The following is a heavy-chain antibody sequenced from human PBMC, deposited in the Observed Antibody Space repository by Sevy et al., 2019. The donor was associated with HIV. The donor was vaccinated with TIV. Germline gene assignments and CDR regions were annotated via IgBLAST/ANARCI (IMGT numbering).Heavy chain of an antibody. J-gene: IGHJ4*02. D-gene: IGHD4-17*01. CDR1: GFTFSNAW. Sequence: GGCLRLSCAASGFTFSNAWMSWVRQAPGKGLEWVGRIKSKTDGGTTDYAAPVKGRFTISRDDSKNTLYLQMNSLKTEDTAVYYCTTTLLRLPFGYWGQGTLVTVSS. CDR2: IKSKTDGGTT. CDR3: TTTLLRLPFGY. V-gene: IGHV3-15*01.